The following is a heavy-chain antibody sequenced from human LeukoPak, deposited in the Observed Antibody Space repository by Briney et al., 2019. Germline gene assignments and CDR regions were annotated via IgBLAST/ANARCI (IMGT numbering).Heavy chain of an antibody. CDR3: ARVEQDSDQYYDSSGPYQY. CDR2: ISAYNGNT. J-gene: IGHJ4*02. CDR1: GYTFTSYG. D-gene: IGHD3-22*01. Sequence: GASVKVSCKASGYTFTSYGISWVRQAPGQGLEWMGWISAYNGNTNYAQKFQGRVTITADKSTSTAYMELSSLRSEDTAVYYCARVEQDSDQYYDSSGPYQYWGQGTLVTVSS. V-gene: IGHV1-18*01.